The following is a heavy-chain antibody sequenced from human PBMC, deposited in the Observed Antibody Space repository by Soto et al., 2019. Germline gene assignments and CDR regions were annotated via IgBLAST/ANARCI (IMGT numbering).Heavy chain of an antibody. J-gene: IGHJ6*04. D-gene: IGHD6-13*01. CDR2: INHSGST. Sequence: SETLSLTCAVYGGSFSGYYWSWIRQPPGKGLEWIGEINHSGSTNYNPSLKSRVTISVDTSKSQFSLKLSSVTAADTAVYYCARRRIAAAGTIYGMDVWGKGTTVTVSS. V-gene: IGHV4-34*01. CDR3: ARRRIAAAGTIYGMDV. CDR1: GGSFSGYY.